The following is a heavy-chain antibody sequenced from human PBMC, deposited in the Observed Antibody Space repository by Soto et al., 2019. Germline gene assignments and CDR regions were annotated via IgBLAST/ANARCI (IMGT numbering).Heavy chain of an antibody. J-gene: IGHJ4*02. V-gene: IGHV1-2*02. D-gene: IGHD2-21*02. CDR3: VRGGGVDVVTPTWIVFDY. CDR1: GYTFTGNY. Sequence: QVQLVQSGAEVKKPGASVKVSCKVSGYTFTGNYMHWMRQAPGQGPEWMGWINPRNGDTDYAQKFQGRVTITRDTSISTAYMDLSRLTSDDTAIYFCVRGGGVDVVTPTWIVFDYWGQGTLLTVSS. CDR2: INPRNGDT.